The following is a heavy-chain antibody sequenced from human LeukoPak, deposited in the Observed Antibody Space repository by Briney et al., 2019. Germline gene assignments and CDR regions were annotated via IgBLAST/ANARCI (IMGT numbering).Heavy chain of an antibody. Sequence: GGSLRLSCAASGFTFSSYGMHWVRQAPGKGLEWVAVIWYDGSNKYYADSVKGRFTISRDNSKNTLYLQMNSLRAGDTAVYYCARASRGNWFDPWGQGTLVTVSS. V-gene: IGHV3-33*01. CDR3: ARASRGNWFDP. J-gene: IGHJ5*02. D-gene: IGHD3-10*01. CDR2: IWYDGSNK. CDR1: GFTFSSYG.